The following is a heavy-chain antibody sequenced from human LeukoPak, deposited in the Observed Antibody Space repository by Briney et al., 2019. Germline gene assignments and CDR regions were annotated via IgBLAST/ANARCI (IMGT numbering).Heavy chain of an antibody. Sequence: GASVKVPYKASGYTFTNYHISWVRQAPGQGLEWMGWISTYNGNTNYAPKFQGRVTMTTDTSTSTAYMELRSLRSDDTAVYYCARAWGEDIAARPYYFDYWGQGTLVTVSS. J-gene: IGHJ4*02. CDR1: GYTFTNYH. D-gene: IGHD6-6*01. CDR2: ISTYNGNT. CDR3: ARAWGEDIAARPYYFDY. V-gene: IGHV1-18*01.